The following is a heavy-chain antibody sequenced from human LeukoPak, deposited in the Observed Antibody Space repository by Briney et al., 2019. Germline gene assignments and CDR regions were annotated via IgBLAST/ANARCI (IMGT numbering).Heavy chain of an antibody. D-gene: IGHD2-2*01. V-gene: IGHV1-69*01. CDR2: IIPIFGTA. CDR3: ARTLGYCSSTSCYARYNWFDP. J-gene: IGHJ5*02. CDR1: GGTFSSYA. Sequence: SVKVSCKASGGTFSSYAISWVRQAPGQGREWMGGIIPIFGTANYAQKFQGRVTITADESTSTAYMELSSLRSEDTAVYYCARTLGYCSSTSCYARYNWFDPWGQGTLVTVSS.